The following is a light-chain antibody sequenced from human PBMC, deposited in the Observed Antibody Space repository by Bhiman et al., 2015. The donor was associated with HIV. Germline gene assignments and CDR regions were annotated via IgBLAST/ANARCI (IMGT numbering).Light chain of an antibody. V-gene: IGLV3-1*01. CDR1: NIGSKS. J-gene: IGLJ3*02. Sequence: SYVLTQPPSVSVAPGETAGISCRGDNIGSKSVHWYQQKSGQSPVLVIYQDSKRPSGIPERFSGSNSGXSATLTISGTQAMDEADYYCQTWDYSSVVFGGGTKLTV. CDR2: QDS. CDR3: QTWDYSSVV.